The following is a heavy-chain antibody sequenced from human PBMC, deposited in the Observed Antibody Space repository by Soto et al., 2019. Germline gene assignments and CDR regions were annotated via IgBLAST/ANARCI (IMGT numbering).Heavy chain of an antibody. CDR3: ARGGQSPPFDIVLVPAAPYPLDY. Sequence: ASVKVSCKASGYTFTGYYMHWVRQAPGQGLEWMGWINPNSGGTNYAQKFQGWVTMTRDTSISTAYMELSRLRSDDTAVYYCARGGQSPPFDIVLVPAAPYPLDYWGQGTLVTVSS. CDR2: INPNSGGT. D-gene: IGHD2-2*01. J-gene: IGHJ4*02. CDR1: GYTFTGYY. V-gene: IGHV1-2*04.